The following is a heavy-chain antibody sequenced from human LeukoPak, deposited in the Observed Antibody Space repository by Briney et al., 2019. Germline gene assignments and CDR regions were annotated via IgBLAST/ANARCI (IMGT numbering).Heavy chain of an antibody. D-gene: IGHD5-12*01. Sequence: ASVKVSCKASGYTFTSYYMHWVRQAPGQGLEWMGIINPSGGSTGYAQKFQGRVTMTRDTSTSTVYMELSSLRSEDTAVYYCAMSSRDIVVYKYWGQGTLVTVSS. CDR2: INPSGGST. CDR1: GYTFTSYY. V-gene: IGHV1-46*01. CDR3: AMSSRDIVVYKY. J-gene: IGHJ4*02.